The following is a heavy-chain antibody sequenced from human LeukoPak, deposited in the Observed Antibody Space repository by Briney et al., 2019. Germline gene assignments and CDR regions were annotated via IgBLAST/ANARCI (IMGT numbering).Heavy chain of an antibody. Sequence: SRGSLRLSCAASGFTVSSNYMSWVRQAPGKGLEWVSVIYSGGSTYYADSVKGRFTISRDNSKNTLYLQMNSLRAEDTAVYYCARATARYGYFDYWGQGTLVTVSS. CDR3: ARATARYGYFDY. J-gene: IGHJ4*02. V-gene: IGHV3-53*01. D-gene: IGHD5-18*01. CDR1: GFTVSSNY. CDR2: IYSGGST.